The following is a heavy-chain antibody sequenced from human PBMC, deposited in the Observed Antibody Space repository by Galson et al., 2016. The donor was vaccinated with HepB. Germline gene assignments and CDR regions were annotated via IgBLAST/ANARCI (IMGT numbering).Heavy chain of an antibody. J-gene: IGHJ4*02. CDR1: GFTFNTYA. CDR2: MTGGGTNL. D-gene: IGHD2-15*01. Sequence: SLRLSCAVSGFTFNTYAMSWVRQAPGKGLEWVSTMTGGGTNLYYADSVRGRFAISRDNSRNTLFLEMNGLRAEDTAVYYCARDGKDATDRYYRYFFDSWGQGTLVTVSS. V-gene: IGHV3-23*01. CDR3: ARDGKDATDRYYRYFFDS.